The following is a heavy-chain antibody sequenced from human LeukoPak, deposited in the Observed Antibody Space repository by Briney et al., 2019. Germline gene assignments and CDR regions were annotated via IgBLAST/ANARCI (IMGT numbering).Heavy chain of an antibody. CDR2: ISSSGSTI. Sequence: GGSLRLSCAASGFTFSDYYMSWIRQAPGKGLEWVSYISSSGSTIYYADSVKGRFTISRDNSKNTLYLQMNSLRAEDTAVYYCAKDWDNWNDGGSDAFDIWGQGTMVTVSS. CDR1: GFTFSDYY. CDR3: AKDWDNWNDGGSDAFDI. D-gene: IGHD1-1*01. V-gene: IGHV3-11*01. J-gene: IGHJ3*02.